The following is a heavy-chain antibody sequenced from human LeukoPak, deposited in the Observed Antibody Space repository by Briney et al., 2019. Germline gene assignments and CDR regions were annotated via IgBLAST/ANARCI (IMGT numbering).Heavy chain of an antibody. V-gene: IGHV4-39*01. CDR1: GDSLTSNNYF. D-gene: IGHD2-21*02. Sequence: SETLSLTCIVSGDSLTSNNYFWGWIRQSPGKGLEWLGSMYYSGVTYYSPSFKSRVTMSLDTSNNQFSLRLNSVTAADTAVYYCAGRSFCAGDCLCLDYWGQGILVTVSS. CDR2: MYYSGVT. CDR3: AGRSFCAGDCLCLDY. J-gene: IGHJ4*02.